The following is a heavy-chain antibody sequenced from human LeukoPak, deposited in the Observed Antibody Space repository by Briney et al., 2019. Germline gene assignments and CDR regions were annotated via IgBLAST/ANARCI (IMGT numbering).Heavy chain of an antibody. D-gene: IGHD6-25*01. Sequence: GESLKISCKGSGCSFTSYWIGWVRQMPGKGLEWMGIIYPGDSDTRYSPSFQCQVTISADKSISTAYLQWSSLKASDTAMYYCARSLPYSSARGPYDYWGQGTLVTVSS. CDR3: ARSLPYSSARGPYDY. CDR1: GCSFTSYW. V-gene: IGHV5-51*01. CDR2: IYPGDSDT. J-gene: IGHJ4*02.